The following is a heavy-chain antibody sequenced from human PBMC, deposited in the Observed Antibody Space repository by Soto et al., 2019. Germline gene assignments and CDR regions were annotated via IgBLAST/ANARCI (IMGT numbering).Heavy chain of an antibody. D-gene: IGHD2-15*01. J-gene: IGHJ4*02. CDR1: GYTFTGYY. Sequence: GASVKVSCKASGYTFTGYYMHWVRQAPGQGLEWMGWINPNSGGTNYAQKFQGWVTMTRDTSISTAYMELSRLRSDDTAVYYCARGSTRYCSGGSCYANDLDYWGQGTLLTVSS. V-gene: IGHV1-2*04. CDR3: ARGSTRYCSGGSCYANDLDY. CDR2: INPNSGGT.